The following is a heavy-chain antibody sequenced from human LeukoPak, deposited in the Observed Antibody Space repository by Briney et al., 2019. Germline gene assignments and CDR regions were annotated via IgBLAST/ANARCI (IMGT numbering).Heavy chain of an antibody. J-gene: IGHJ3*02. D-gene: IGHD3-22*01. CDR3: ARDGYYYDSSGSRAFDI. CDR2: IYYIGST. CDR1: GVSISSYY. V-gene: IGHV4-59*01. Sequence: PETLSLTCTVSGVSISSYYWSWIRQPPGKGLEWVGNIYYIGSTNYNASLKSRVTISVDTSKNQFSLKLSSVTAADTAVYYCARDGYYYDSSGSRAFDIWGQGTMVTVSS.